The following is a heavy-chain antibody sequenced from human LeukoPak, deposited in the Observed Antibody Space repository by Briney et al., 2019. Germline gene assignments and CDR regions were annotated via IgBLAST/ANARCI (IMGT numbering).Heavy chain of an antibody. V-gene: IGHV5-51*01. J-gene: IGHJ4*02. D-gene: IGHD1/OR15-1a*01. CDR2: IYPGDSDT. CDR3: AVTPSRSRRITGTEGIGGY. CDR1: AYSFTTYW. Sequence: GESLKISCKGSAYSFTTYWIGWVRQMPGKGLEWMGIIYPGDSDTRYSPSFQGQVTISADKSISTAYLQWSSLKASDTAMYYCAVTPSRSRRITGTEGIGGYWGQGTLVTVSS.